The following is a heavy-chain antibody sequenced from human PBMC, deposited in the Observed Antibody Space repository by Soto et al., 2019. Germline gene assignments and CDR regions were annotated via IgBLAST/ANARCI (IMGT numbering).Heavy chain of an antibody. CDR3: AKFTHVVVVAATRRYFDY. Sequence: GGALRLSCAASGFTFSSYAMSWVRQAPGKGLEWVSAISGSGGSTYYADSVKGRFTISRDNSKNTLYLQMNSLRAEDTAVYYCAKFTHVVVVAATRRYFDYWGQGTLVTVSS. CDR2: ISGSGGST. V-gene: IGHV3-23*01. CDR1: GFTFSSYA. D-gene: IGHD2-15*01. J-gene: IGHJ4*02.